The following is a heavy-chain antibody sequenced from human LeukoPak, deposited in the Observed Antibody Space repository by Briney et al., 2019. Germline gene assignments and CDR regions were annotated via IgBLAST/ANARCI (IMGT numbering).Heavy chain of an antibody. CDR2: IYHSGST. Sequence: SETLSLTCTVSGGSISSSSYYWGWIRQPPGKGLEWIGYIYHSGSTYYNPSLKSRVTISVDRSKNQFSLKLSSVTAADTAVYYCARERHGGYFDYWGQGTLVTVSS. CDR1: GGSISSSSYY. V-gene: IGHV4-39*07. CDR3: ARERHGGYFDY. D-gene: IGHD1-1*01. J-gene: IGHJ4*02.